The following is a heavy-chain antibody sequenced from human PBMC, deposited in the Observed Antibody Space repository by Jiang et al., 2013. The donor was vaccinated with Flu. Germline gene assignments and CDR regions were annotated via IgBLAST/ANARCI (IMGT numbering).Heavy chain of an antibody. D-gene: IGHD3-22*01. Sequence: SGAEVKKPGASVKVSCKASGISFTTYTIHWVRQAPGRGLEWMGWINTGDGDTKYSQTFQGRVTITRETSATTAYMDLSSLRSDDTGVYYCAKGGYFDRGGYFYPWALDIWGPGTMVTVSS. CDR2: INTGDGDT. J-gene: IGHJ3*02. CDR3: AKGGYFDRGGYFYPWALDI. CDR1: GISFTTYT. V-gene: IGHV1-3*04.